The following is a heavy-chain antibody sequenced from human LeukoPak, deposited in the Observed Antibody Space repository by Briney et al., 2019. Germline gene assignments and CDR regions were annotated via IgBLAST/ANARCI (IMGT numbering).Heavy chain of an antibody. J-gene: IGHJ3*02. CDR3: ARVQQQQALDAFDI. CDR1: GFTFSSYW. Sequence: GGSLRLSCAASGFTFSSYWMHWVRQAPGKGLVWVSRINSDGSSTSYADSVKGRFTISRDNAKNTLYLQMNSLRAEDTAVYYCARVQQQQALDAFDIWGQGTKVTVSS. D-gene: IGHD6-13*01. CDR2: INSDGSST. V-gene: IGHV3-74*01.